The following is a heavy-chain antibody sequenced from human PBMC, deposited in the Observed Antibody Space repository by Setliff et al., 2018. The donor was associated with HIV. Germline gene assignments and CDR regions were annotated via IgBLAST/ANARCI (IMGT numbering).Heavy chain of an antibody. D-gene: IGHD3-22*01. J-gene: IGHJ4*02. CDR3: ASQTYYYDSSGSLGGYYFDN. CDR1: GFTFSDYY. CDR2: ISSGNDII. Sequence: RLSWAASGFTFSDYYMSWIRQAPGKGMEWILYISSGNDIIYYADSVKGRFTISRDNAKSSLYLQMNSLRAEDTAIYYCASQTYYYDSSGSLGGYYFDNWGQGTLVTVSS. V-gene: IGHV3-11*04.